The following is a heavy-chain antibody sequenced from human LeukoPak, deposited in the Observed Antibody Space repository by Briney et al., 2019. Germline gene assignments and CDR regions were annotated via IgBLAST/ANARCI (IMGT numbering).Heavy chain of an antibody. CDR1: GGSFSGYY. CDR3: ARQKTYYYGSGSYRGLDY. V-gene: IGHV4-34*01. Sequence: SETLSLTCAVYGGSFSGYYWSWIRQPPGKGLEWIGEINHSGSTNYNPSLKSRVTISIDTSKNQFSLKLSSVTAADTAVYYCARQKTYYYGSGSYRGLDYWGQGTLVTVSS. CDR2: INHSGST. D-gene: IGHD3-10*01. J-gene: IGHJ4*02.